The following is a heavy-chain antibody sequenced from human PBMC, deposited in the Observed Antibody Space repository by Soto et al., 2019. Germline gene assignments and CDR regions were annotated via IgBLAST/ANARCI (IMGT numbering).Heavy chain of an antibody. V-gene: IGHV1-18*01. J-gene: IGHJ4*02. CDR1: GYIFTSYG. CDR3: AKERGLTASTLFGY. D-gene: IGHD3-10*02. CDR2: VSTYNGNT. Sequence: QVQLVQSGPEVKMPGASVNVSCKASGYIFTSYGINCVRQAPGQGLEWMGRVSTYNGNTKYAQKFQGRVTMTTDTSSTTVYMHLRSLRSDDTAVYYCAKERGLTASTLFGYWGQGTVVTVS.